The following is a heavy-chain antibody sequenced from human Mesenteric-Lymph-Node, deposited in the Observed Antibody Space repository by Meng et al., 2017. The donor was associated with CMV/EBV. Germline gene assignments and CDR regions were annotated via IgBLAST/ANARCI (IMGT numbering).Heavy chain of an antibody. Sequence: GESLKISCAASGFTLRTYWMQWVRQVPGQGLVLVARMNSDGSSTLYADSVKGRFTVSRDYAKNTFDLQMNSLRAGDTAVYYCAKGPLRGSYYADYWGQGTLVTVSS. D-gene: IGHD1-26*01. CDR2: MNSDGSST. J-gene: IGHJ4*02. CDR3: AKGPLRGSYYADY. V-gene: IGHV3-74*01. CDR1: GFTLRTYW.